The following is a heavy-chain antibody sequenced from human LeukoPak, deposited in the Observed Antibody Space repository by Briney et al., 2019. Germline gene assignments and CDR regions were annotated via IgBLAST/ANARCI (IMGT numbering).Heavy chain of an antibody. V-gene: IGHV3-73*01. CDR3: TRRASYGGNSRREFDY. J-gene: IGHJ4*02. Sequence: PGGSLRLSCAASGFTFSGSAMHWVRQASGKGLEWVGRIRSKANSYATAYAASVKGRFTISRDDSKNTAYLQMNSLKTEDTAVYYCTRRASYGGNSRREFDYWGQGTLVTVSS. CDR1: GFTFSGSA. CDR2: IRSKANSYAT. D-gene: IGHD4-17*01.